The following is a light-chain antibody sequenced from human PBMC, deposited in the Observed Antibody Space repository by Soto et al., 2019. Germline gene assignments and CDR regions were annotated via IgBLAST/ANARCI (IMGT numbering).Light chain of an antibody. Sequence: QSALTQPASVSGSPGQSITISCTGTSSDVGGYNYVSWYQQHPGTAPKLMIFDVINRPSGVSNRFSGSKSGNTASLTISGLQAEDEADYYCSSYTRSSAPYVFGTGSEVTDL. CDR2: DVI. V-gene: IGLV2-14*03. J-gene: IGLJ1*01. CDR3: SSYTRSSAPYV. CDR1: SSDVGGYNY.